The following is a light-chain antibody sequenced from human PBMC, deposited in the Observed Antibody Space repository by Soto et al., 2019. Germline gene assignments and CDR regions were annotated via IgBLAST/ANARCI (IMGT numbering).Light chain of an antibody. Sequence: EIVLTQSPGTLYLSPGERATLSCRASQSVSSSYLAWYQQKPGQAPRLLIYGASSRVTGIPDRFSGSGSGTDFTLTISRLEPEDFAVYYCQQYGNSPQTFGQGTKLEI. J-gene: IGKJ2*01. CDR1: QSVSSSY. V-gene: IGKV3-20*01. CDR2: GAS. CDR3: QQYGNSPQT.